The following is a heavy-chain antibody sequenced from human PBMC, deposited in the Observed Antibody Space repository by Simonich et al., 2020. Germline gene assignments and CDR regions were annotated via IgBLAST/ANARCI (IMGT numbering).Heavy chain of an antibody. J-gene: IGHJ6*03. D-gene: IGHD7-27*01. CDR1: GFTFRSYW. V-gene: IGHV3-7*01. Sequence: EVQLVESGGGLVQPGGSLRLSCAASGFTFRSYWMSWFRQAAGKGQEWVANIKQDGSEKYYVDSVKGRFTISRDNAKNSLYLQKNSLRAEDTAVYYCARDGLGTAYYYYMDVWGKGTTVTVSS. CDR3: ARDGLGTAYYYYMDV. CDR2: IKQDGSEK.